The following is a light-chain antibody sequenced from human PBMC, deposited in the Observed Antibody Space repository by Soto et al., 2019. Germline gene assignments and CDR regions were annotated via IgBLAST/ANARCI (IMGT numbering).Light chain of an antibody. J-gene: IGLJ2*01. V-gene: IGLV2-11*01. Sequence: QSALTQPRSVSGSPGQSVTISCTGTSSDVGGYHYVSWYQQHPGKAPKLMIYDVSKRPSGAPDRFSGSKSGNTASLTISGLQAEDEADYYCCSYAGSYTLIFGGGTKLTVL. CDR2: DVS. CDR1: SSDVGGYHY. CDR3: CSYAGSYTLI.